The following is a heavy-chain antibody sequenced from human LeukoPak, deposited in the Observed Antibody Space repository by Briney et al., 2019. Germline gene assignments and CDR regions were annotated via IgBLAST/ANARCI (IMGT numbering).Heavy chain of an antibody. J-gene: IGHJ4*02. V-gene: IGHV3-15*01. CDR2: IKSKTDGGTT. D-gene: IGHD3-22*01. Sequence: PGGSLRLSCAASGFTFSNAWMSWVRQAPGKGLEWVGRIKSKTDGGTTDYAALVKGRFTISRDDSKNTLYLQMNSLKTEDTAVYYCTTHLGVAWNYYDSSGYDYWGQGTLVTVSS. CDR1: GFTFSNAW. CDR3: TTHLGVAWNYYDSSGYDY.